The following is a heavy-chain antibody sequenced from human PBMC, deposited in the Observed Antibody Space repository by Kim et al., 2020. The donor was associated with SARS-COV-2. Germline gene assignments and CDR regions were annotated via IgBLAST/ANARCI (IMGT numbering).Heavy chain of an antibody. D-gene: IGHD2-15*01. CDR3: ARGTWGVVTPGYFDY. V-gene: IGHV1-69*01. Sequence: QKFQGRVTITADESTSTAYMELSSLRSEDTAVYYCARGTWGVVTPGYFDYWGQGTLVTVSS. J-gene: IGHJ4*02.